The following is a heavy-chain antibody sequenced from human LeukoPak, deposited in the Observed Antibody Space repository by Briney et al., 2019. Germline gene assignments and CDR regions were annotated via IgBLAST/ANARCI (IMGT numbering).Heavy chain of an antibody. J-gene: IGHJ4*02. CDR3: VRAGGYASSWAY. CDR2: IGIDSGNT. D-gene: IGHD5-12*01. Sequence: GGSLRLSCAASGFTFSDYSMNWVRQAPGKGLEWISYIGIDSGNTNYADSVEGRFTISGDKAKNSLYLQMNSLRDEDTAVYYCVRAGGYASSWAYWGQGTLVTVSS. V-gene: IGHV3-48*02. CDR1: GFTFSDYS.